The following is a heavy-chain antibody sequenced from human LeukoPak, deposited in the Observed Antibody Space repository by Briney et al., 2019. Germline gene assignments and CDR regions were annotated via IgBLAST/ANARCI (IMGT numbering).Heavy chain of an antibody. V-gene: IGHV3-15*01. CDR3: TTEPYYYYSSGYYYYFDY. CDR1: GFTFSNAW. J-gene: IGHJ4*02. D-gene: IGHD3-22*01. Sequence: GGSLRLSCAASGFTFSNAWMSWVRQAPGKGLEWVGHIKIKSDGGTTDYAAPVKGRFTISRDDSKNTLYLQMNSLKTEDTAVYYCTTEPYYYYSSGYYYYFDYWGQGTLVTVSS. CDR2: IKIKSDGGTT.